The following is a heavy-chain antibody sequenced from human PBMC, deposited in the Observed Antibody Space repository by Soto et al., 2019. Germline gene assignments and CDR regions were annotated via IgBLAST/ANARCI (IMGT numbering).Heavy chain of an antibody. V-gene: IGHV3-30*03. CDR1: GFTFSNFG. Sequence: QVQLVESGGAVVQPGRSLRLSCAASGFTFSNFGMHWVRQAPGKGLEWVAVISFDGSNEYYADSVKGRFTISRDTSKDTLYLQMNSLRAEDTAVYYCARGLLTLYYHDSSGFDSWGQGTLVTVSS. CDR2: ISFDGSNE. CDR3: ARGLLTLYYHDSSGFDS. J-gene: IGHJ4*02. D-gene: IGHD3-22*01.